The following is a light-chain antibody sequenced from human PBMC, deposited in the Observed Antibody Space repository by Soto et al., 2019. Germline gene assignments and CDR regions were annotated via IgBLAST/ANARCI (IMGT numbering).Light chain of an antibody. CDR2: DAS. V-gene: IGKV3-15*01. Sequence: EIVMTQSPATLSVSPGERATLSCRASQSVSSNLAWSQQKPGQAPRLLIYDASTRATGIPARFSGSGSGTEFTLTISSLQSEDFAVYYCQQYDNWPPYTFGQGTKLEIK. CDR3: QQYDNWPPYT. J-gene: IGKJ2*01. CDR1: QSVSSN.